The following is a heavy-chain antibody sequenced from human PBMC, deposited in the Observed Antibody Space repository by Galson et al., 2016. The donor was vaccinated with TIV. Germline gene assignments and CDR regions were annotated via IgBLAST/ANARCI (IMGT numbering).Heavy chain of an antibody. J-gene: IGHJ3*01. V-gene: IGHV1-18*01. Sequence: SVKVSCKASGYSFTSYGIAWVRQAPGQGLAWMGWISNYNVNTKYAQKFQGRVTLTTDTATSTVYMELRSLRFDDTAVYFCARGRSADHAFEFWGKGTMVTVAS. CDR2: ISNYNVNT. CDR3: ARGRSADHAFEF. CDR1: GYSFTSYG.